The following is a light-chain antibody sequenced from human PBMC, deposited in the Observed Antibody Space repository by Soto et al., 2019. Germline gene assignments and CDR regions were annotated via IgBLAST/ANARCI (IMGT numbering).Light chain of an antibody. Sequence: QLVLTQPPPASGSPGQSVAISCTGTSSDVGGYNYVSWYQQHPGKAPKLMIYEVNKRPSGVPDRFSGSKSGNTASLTVSGLQAEDEADYYCSSYAGSSNVFGTGTKLTVL. J-gene: IGLJ1*01. CDR2: EVN. V-gene: IGLV2-8*01. CDR3: SSYAGSSNV. CDR1: SSDVGGYNY.